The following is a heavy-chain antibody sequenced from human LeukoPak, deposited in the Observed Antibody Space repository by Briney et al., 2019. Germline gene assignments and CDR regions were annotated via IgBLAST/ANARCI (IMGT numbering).Heavy chain of an antibody. Sequence: PSETLSLTCTVSGFSISSYYWSWLRQPPGKGLVGLGYTYYSGRNNYHPSLKSRVTISVDTSKNEFSLKLSSVTAADTAVYYCARELDDSSGSDAFDIWGQGTMVTVSS. CDR3: ARELDDSSGSDAFDI. D-gene: IGHD3-22*01. V-gene: IGHV4-59*01. J-gene: IGHJ3*02. CDR2: TYYSGRN. CDR1: GFSISSYY.